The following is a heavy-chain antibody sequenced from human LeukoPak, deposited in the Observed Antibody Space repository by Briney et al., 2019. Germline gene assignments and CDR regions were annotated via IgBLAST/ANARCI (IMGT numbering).Heavy chain of an antibody. D-gene: IGHD3-10*01. CDR2: INPNSGGT. CDR1: GYTFTGYY. J-gene: IGHJ4*02. V-gene: IGHV1-2*02. Sequence: ASVEVSCKASGYTFTGYYMHWVRQAPGQGLEWMGWINPNSGGTNYAQKFQGRVTMTRDTSISTAYMELSRLRSDDTAVYYCARDVMVRGVIPSFVYWGQGTLVTVSS. CDR3: ARDVMVRGVIPSFVY.